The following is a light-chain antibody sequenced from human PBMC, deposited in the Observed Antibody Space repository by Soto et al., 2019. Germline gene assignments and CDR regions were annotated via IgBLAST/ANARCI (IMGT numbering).Light chain of an antibody. CDR3: QQYNRYWT. V-gene: IGKV1-5*01. Sequence: DIQMTQSPSTLSASVGDRVTITCRASQSISSWLAWYQQKPGKAPKLLIYDVSSLESGVPSRFSGSGSETEFTLTISSLLPDDFATYYCQQYNRYWTFGQGNKVDIK. J-gene: IGKJ1*01. CDR2: DVS. CDR1: QSISSW.